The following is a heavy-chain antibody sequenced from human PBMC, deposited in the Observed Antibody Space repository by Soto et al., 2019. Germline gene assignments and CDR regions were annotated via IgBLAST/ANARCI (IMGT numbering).Heavy chain of an antibody. V-gene: IGHV3-23*01. D-gene: IGHD2-15*01. J-gene: IGHJ6*03. Sequence: PGGSLRLSCAASGFTFISYAMRWVRQAPGAGLEWVSAISGSGGSTYYADSVKGRFTISRDNSKNTLCLQMNSLRAEDTAVYYCAKGVLGYCSGGSCYWIDYYYYMDVWGKGT. CDR1: GFTFISYA. CDR2: ISGSGGST. CDR3: AKGVLGYCSGGSCYWIDYYYYMDV.